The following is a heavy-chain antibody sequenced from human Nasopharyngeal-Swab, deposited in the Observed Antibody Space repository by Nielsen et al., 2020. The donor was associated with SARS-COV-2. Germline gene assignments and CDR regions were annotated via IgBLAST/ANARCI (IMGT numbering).Heavy chain of an antibody. V-gene: IGHV4-59*01. CDR2: IYYSGST. CDR1: GGSISSYY. J-gene: IGHJ4*02. Sequence: SETLSLTCTVSGGSISSYYWGWIRQPPGKGLEWIGYIYYSGSTNYNPSLKSRVTISVDTSKNQFSLKLSSVTAADTAVYYCASGYRGKTCSGGSCYSGDYWGQGTLVTVSS. CDR3: ASGYRGKTCSGGSCYSGDY. D-gene: IGHD2-15*01.